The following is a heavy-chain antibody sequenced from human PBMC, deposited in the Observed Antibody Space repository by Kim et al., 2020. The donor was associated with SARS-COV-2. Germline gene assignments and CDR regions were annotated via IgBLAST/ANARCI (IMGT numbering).Heavy chain of an antibody. Sequence: TYYNPSLKGRVTISVDTSTNQFSLKLSSVTAADTAVYYCAVHTWIRRDYWGQGTLVTVSS. CDR3: AVHTWIRRDY. D-gene: IGHD5-18*01. J-gene: IGHJ4*02. CDR2: T. V-gene: IGHV4-39*01.